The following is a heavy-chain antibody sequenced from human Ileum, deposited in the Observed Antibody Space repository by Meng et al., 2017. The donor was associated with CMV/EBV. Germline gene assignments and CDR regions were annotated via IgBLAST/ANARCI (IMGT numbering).Heavy chain of an antibody. D-gene: IGHD1-26*01. CDR1: GFTFRDYW. J-gene: IGHJ4*02. V-gene: IGHV3-74*01. CDR2: INNDGNTA. CDR3: ARPYTGASTLPF. Sequence: GESLKISCAASGFTFRDYWMHWVRQSPGKGLVWVSRINNDGNTADYADSVKGRFTISRDNTKNTLYLQMNSLRAEDTAVYYCARPYTGASTLPFWGQGKLVTVSS.